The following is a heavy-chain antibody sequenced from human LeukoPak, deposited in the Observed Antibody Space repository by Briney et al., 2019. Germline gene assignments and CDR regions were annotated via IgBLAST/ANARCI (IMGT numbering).Heavy chain of an antibody. Sequence: GGSLRLSCAASGFTFSSYAMSWVRQAPGKGLEWVSAISGSGGSTYYADSVKGRFTISRDNSKNTLYLQMNSLRAKDTAVYYCAKGLYGDYLFDYWGQGTLVTVSS. CDR2: ISGSGGST. CDR3: AKGLYGDYLFDY. V-gene: IGHV3-23*01. CDR1: GFTFSSYA. D-gene: IGHD4-17*01. J-gene: IGHJ4*02.